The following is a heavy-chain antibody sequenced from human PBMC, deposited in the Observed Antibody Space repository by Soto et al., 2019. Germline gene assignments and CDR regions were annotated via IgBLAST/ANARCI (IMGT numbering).Heavy chain of an antibody. V-gene: IGHV4-39*01. Sequence: SETLSLTCTVSGGSISSSNYYWGWIRQPPGKGLEWIGSIYYSGSTYYNPSLKSRVTVSVDTSKNQFSLKLSSVTAADTAVYYCAITYYDILTGYYSPFPFDYWGQGTLVTVSS. J-gene: IGHJ4*02. D-gene: IGHD3-9*01. CDR2: IYYSGST. CDR3: AITYYDILTGYYSPFPFDY. CDR1: GGSISSSNYY.